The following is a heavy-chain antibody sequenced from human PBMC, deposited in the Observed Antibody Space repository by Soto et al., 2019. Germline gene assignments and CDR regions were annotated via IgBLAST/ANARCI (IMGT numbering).Heavy chain of an antibody. D-gene: IGHD3-22*01. J-gene: IGHJ4*02. V-gene: IGHV4-4*02. Sequence: SETLSLTCAVSGCSISSSYWWSWVRQPPGKALEWIGEIHHSGSTNYSPSLKSRVTMSVDKSKSQFSLKLSSVTAADTAVYYCATRDFYDSTGYYLFWGLGTLVTVSS. CDR2: IHHSGST. CDR1: GCSISSSYW. CDR3: ATRDFYDSTGYYLF.